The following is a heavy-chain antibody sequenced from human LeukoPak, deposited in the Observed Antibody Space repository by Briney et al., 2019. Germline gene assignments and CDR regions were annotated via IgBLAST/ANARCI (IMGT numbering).Heavy chain of an antibody. V-gene: IGHV3-30*02. CDR1: GFTFSSYG. Sequence: PGGSLSFSCAAPGFTFSSYGMHWVRQAPGKGLEWVAFIRYDGSNKYYADSVKGRFTISRDNSKNTLYLQMNSLRAEDTAVYYCAKARQYSSGWIDAFDIWGQGTMVTVSS. J-gene: IGHJ3*02. CDR3: AKARQYSSGWIDAFDI. D-gene: IGHD6-19*01. CDR2: IRYDGSNK.